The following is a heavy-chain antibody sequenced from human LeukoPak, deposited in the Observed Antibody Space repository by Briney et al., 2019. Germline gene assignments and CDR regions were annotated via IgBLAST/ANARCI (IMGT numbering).Heavy chain of an antibody. V-gene: IGHV4-4*09. J-gene: IGHJ5*02. Sequence: SETLSLTCTVSGGSISSYYWSWIRQPPGKGLEWIGYIYTSGSTNYNPSLKSRVAISVDTSKNQFSLKLSSVTAADTAVYYCARLRIAARPDWFDPWGQGTLVTVSS. CDR2: IYTSGST. D-gene: IGHD6-6*01. CDR1: GGSISSYY. CDR3: ARLRIAARPDWFDP.